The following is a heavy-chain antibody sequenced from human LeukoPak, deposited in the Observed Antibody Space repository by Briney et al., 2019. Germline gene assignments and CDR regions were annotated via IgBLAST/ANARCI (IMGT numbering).Heavy chain of an antibody. V-gene: IGHV4-34*01. Sequence: SETLSLTCAVYGGSFSGYYWSWIRHPPGKGLEWIGEINHSGSTNYNPSLKSRVTISVDTSKNQFSLKLSSVTAADTAVYYCARTYYYGSGSYLLIDYWGQGTLVTVSS. CDR1: GGSFSGYY. J-gene: IGHJ4*02. D-gene: IGHD3-10*01. CDR2: INHSGST. CDR3: ARTYYYGSGSYLLIDY.